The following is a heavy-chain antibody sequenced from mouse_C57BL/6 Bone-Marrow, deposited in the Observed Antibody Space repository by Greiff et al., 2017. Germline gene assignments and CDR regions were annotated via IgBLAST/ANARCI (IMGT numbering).Heavy chain of an antibody. CDR3: ASPYYSSSHYFDY. V-gene: IGHV14-3*01. Sequence: EVQLQESVAELVRPGASVKLSCTASGFNIKNTYMHWVKQRPEQGLEWIGRIDPANGNTKYAPKFQGKATITADTSSNTAYLQLSSLTSEDTAIYYCASPYYSSSHYFDYWGQGTTLTVSS. CDR2: IDPANGNT. D-gene: IGHD1-1*01. CDR1: GFNIKNTY. J-gene: IGHJ2*01.